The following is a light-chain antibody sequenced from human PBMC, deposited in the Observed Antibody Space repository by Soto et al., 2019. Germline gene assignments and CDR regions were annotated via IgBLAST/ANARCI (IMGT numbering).Light chain of an antibody. CDR1: QGIGNS. V-gene: IGKV1-9*01. J-gene: IGKJ3*01. CDR3: LHLNNYSVT. Sequence: QLTQSPSSLSASVGDRVTITCRASQGIGNSLGWYQLEPGKAPKLLISAASTLQSGVPSRFSGSGSGTEFTLTISSLQPEDSATYYCLHLNNYSVTFGPWTKV. CDR2: AAS.